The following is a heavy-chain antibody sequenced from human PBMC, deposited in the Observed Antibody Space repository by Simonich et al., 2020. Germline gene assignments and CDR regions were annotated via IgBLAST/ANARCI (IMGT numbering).Heavy chain of an antibody. CDR1: GFTFSSYA. V-gene: IGHV3-23*01. J-gene: IGHJ3*02. CDR3: AKDLGERITMIVVVIDAFDI. CDR2: ISGSGGST. Sequence: GGGLVQPGGSLRLSCAGSGFTFSSYAMSWVRQAPGKGLKWVSTISGSGGSTYYADTVKGRFTISRDNSKNTLYLQMNSLSAEDTAVYYCAKDLGERITMIVVVIDAFDIWGQGTMVTVSS. D-gene: IGHD3-22*01.